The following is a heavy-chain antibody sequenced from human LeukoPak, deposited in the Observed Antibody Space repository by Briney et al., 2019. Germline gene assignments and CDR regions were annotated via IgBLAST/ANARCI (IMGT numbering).Heavy chain of an antibody. CDR3: AKSQKGSGWLHYYYYYGMDV. CDR1: GFTFSSYA. CDR2: ISGSGGST. V-gene: IGHV3-23*01. D-gene: IGHD6-19*01. Sequence: GGSLRLSCAASGFTFSSYAMSWVRQAPGKGLEWVSAISGSGGSTYYADSVKGRFTISRDNSKNTLYLQMNSLRAEDTAVYYCAKSQKGSGWLHYYYYYGMDVWGQGTTVTVSS. J-gene: IGHJ6*02.